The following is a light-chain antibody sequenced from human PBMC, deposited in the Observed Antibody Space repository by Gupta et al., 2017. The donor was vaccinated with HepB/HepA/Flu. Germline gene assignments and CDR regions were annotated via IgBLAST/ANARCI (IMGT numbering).Light chain of an antibody. CDR3: QRYFSGLFT. J-gene: IGKJ3*01. CDR2: AAS. Sequence: DIRMTQSPSSLSASVGDRVTITCRASQGISNYLAWYQQKPGKVPHLLIYAASTLQSGVPSRFSGSGSGTDFTLTISSLQPEDVATYYCQRYFSGLFTFGPGTKVDIK. CDR1: QGISNY. V-gene: IGKV1-27*01.